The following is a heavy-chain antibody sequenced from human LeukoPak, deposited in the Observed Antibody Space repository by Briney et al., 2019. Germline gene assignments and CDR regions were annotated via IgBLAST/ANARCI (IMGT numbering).Heavy chain of an antibody. Sequence: GGSLRLSCAASGFTFSSYGMNWVRQAPGKGLEWVSGISGDAGRTYYADSVKGRFTISRDNAKNSLYLQMNSLRAEDTAVYYCARDVYDILTGMDYWGQGTLVTVSS. J-gene: IGHJ4*02. CDR1: GFTFSSYG. D-gene: IGHD3-9*01. CDR3: ARDVYDILTGMDY. CDR2: ISGDAGRT. V-gene: IGHV3-23*01.